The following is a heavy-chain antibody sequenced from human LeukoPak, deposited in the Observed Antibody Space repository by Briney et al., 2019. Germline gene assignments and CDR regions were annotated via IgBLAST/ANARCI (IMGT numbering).Heavy chain of an antibody. D-gene: IGHD1-1*01. CDR1: GFTFSSYA. CDR2: ISYDGSNK. CDR3: AREENWNDLVWSIVSDY. Sequence: PGGSLRLSCAASGFTFSSYAMHWVRQAPGKGLEWVAVISYDGSNKYYADSVKGRFTISRDNSKNTLYLQMNSLRAEDTAVYYCAREENWNDLVWSIVSDYWGQGTLVTVSS. J-gene: IGHJ4*02. V-gene: IGHV3-30-3*01.